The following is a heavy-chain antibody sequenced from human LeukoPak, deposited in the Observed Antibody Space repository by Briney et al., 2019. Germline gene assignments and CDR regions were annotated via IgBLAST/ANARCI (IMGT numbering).Heavy chain of an antibody. CDR2: IVVGSGNT. V-gene: IGHV1-58*01. CDR1: GFTFTSSA. D-gene: IGHD3-22*01. CDR3: AAGTHYDSSGYYYDFAFDY. Sequence: AASVKVSCKASGFTFTSSAVQWVRQARGQRLEWIGWIVVGSGNTNYAQKFQGRVTITRDMSTSTAYMELSSLRSEDTAVYYCAAGTHYDSSGYYYDFAFDYWGQGTLVTVSS. J-gene: IGHJ4*02.